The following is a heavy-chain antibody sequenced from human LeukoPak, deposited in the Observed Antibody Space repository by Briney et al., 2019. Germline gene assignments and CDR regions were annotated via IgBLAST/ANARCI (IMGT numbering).Heavy chain of an antibody. CDR2: ISGSGGST. D-gene: IGHD1-26*01. J-gene: IGHJ4*02. CDR1: GFTFSSYA. CDR3: ASHSGSYGVGFDY. Sequence: GGSLRLSCAASGFTFSSYAMSWVRQAPGKGLEWVSAISGSGGSTYYADSVKGRFTISRDNSKNTLYLQMNSLRAEDTALYYCASHSGSYGVGFDYWGQGTLVTVSS. V-gene: IGHV3-23*01.